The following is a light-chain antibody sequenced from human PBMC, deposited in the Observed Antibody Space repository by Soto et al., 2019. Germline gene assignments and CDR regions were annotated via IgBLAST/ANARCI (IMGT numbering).Light chain of an antibody. J-gene: IGKJ1*01. V-gene: IGKV3-11*01. CDR1: QSVSSY. Sequence: EIVLTQSPATLSLSPGERATLSCRASQSVSSYLAWYQQKPSQAPQLLIYDASNRATGIPARFSGSGSGTDFTLTISSHEPVDFSVYYCQQRSLGQWTCGQGTKVEIK. CDR2: DAS. CDR3: QQRSLGQWT.